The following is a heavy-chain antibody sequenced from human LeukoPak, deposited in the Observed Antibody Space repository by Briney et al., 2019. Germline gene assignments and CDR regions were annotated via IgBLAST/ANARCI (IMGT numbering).Heavy chain of an antibody. CDR3: ARYYYDFWSATEERNWFDP. Sequence: GESLKVSCKASGYTFTSYGISWVRQAPGQGLEWMGWISAYNGNTNYAQKLQGRVTMTTDTSTSTAYMELRSLRSDDTAVYYCARYYYDFWSATEERNWFDPWGQGTLVTVSS. CDR2: ISAYNGNT. V-gene: IGHV1-18*01. CDR1: GYTFTSYG. D-gene: IGHD3-3*01. J-gene: IGHJ5*02.